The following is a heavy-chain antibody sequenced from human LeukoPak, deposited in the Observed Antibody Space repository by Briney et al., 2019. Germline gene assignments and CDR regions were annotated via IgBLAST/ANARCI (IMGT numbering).Heavy chain of an antibody. V-gene: IGHV4-39*07. CDR1: GGSISSSSYY. D-gene: IGHD2-2*01. CDR2: IYYSGST. J-gene: IGHJ6*03. Sequence: SETLSLTCTVSGGSISSSSYYWGWIRQPPGKGLEWIGSIYYSGSTYYNPSLKSRVTISVDTSKNQFSLKLSSVTAADTAVYYCARDQRSYCSSTSCLYYMDVWGKGTTVTVSS. CDR3: ARDQRSYCSSTSCLYYMDV.